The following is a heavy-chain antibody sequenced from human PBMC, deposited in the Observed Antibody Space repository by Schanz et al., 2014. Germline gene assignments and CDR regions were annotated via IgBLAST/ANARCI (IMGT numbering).Heavy chain of an antibody. Sequence: QVQLVESGGGVVQPGGSLRLSCAASGFTFSSHGMHWVRQAPGKGLERVAFMWYDGTKKYYVDSVKGRFTISRDSSKNTLYLQMNSLRAEDTAVYYCARNWGPHYYSYYGMDVWGQGTMVTVS. V-gene: IGHV3-33*01. CDR2: MWYDGTKK. J-gene: IGHJ6*02. CDR3: ARNWGPHYYSYYGMDV. CDR1: GFTFSSHG. D-gene: IGHD7-27*01.